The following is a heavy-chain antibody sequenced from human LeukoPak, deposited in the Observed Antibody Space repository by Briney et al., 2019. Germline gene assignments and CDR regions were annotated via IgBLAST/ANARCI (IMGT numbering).Heavy chain of an antibody. Sequence: GASVKVSCKASGGTFSSYAISWVRQAPGQGLEWMGGIIPIFGTANYAQKPQGRVTITADESTSTAYMELSSLRSEDTAVYYCARDVDYSDAFDIWGQGTMVTVSS. J-gene: IGHJ3*02. CDR1: GGTFSSYA. V-gene: IGHV1-69*01. D-gene: IGHD2-15*01. CDR2: IIPIFGTA. CDR3: ARDVDYSDAFDI.